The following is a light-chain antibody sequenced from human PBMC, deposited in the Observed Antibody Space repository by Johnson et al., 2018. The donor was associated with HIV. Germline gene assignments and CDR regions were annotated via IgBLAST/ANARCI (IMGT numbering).Light chain of an antibody. V-gene: IGLV1-51*01. J-gene: IGLJ1*01. CDR1: SSNIGNNY. CDR3: GTWDSSLSAYV. Sequence: QSVLTQPPSVSAAPGQKVTISCSGSSSNIGNNYVSWYQQLPGTAPKLLIYDTNKRPSGIPDRFSGSKSGTSATLGTTGLQTGDESDYYCGTWDSSLSAYVFGTGTKVTVL. CDR2: DTN.